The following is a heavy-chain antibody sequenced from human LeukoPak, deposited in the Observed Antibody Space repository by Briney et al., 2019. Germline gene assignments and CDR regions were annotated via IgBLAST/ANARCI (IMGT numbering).Heavy chain of an antibody. Sequence: GASVKVSCKASGYTFTGYYMHWVRQAPGQGLEWMGWINPNSGGTNYAQKFQGRVTMTRDTSISTAYMELSRLRSDDTAVYYCARVLGMITFGGVIVIEPFDYWGQGTLVTVSS. CDR3: ARVLGMITFGGVIVIEPFDY. V-gene: IGHV1-2*02. D-gene: IGHD3-16*02. J-gene: IGHJ4*02. CDR1: GYTFTGYY. CDR2: INPNSGGT.